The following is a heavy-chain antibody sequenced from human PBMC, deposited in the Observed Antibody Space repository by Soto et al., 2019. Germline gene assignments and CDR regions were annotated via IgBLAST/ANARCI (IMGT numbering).Heavy chain of an antibody. V-gene: IGHV6-1*01. CDR1: GDSVSSNSAA. CDR2: TYYRSKWYN. Sequence: PSQTLSLTCAISGDSVSSNSAAWNWIRQSPSRGLEWLGRTYYRSKWYNDYAVSVKSRITINPDTSKNQFSLQLNSVTPEDTAVYYCARDLEEYCSSTSCYTLPVGMDVWGQGTTVTVSS. D-gene: IGHD2-2*02. J-gene: IGHJ6*02. CDR3: ARDLEEYCSSTSCYTLPVGMDV.